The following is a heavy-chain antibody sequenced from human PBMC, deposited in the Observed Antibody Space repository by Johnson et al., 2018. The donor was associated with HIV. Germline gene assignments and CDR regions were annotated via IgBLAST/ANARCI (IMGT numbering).Heavy chain of an antibody. V-gene: IGHV3-66*02. CDR1: GFTFSSNY. CDR3: ARATGEEAFDI. Sequence: VQLLESGGGLVQPGGSLRLSCAASGFTFSSNYMTWVRQAPGKGLEWVSVIYSGGSTYYADSVKGRFTISRDNSKNTLYLQMNSLRAEDTAVYYCARATGEEAFDIWGQGTMVTVSS. D-gene: IGHD3-16*01. CDR2: IYSGGST. J-gene: IGHJ3*02.